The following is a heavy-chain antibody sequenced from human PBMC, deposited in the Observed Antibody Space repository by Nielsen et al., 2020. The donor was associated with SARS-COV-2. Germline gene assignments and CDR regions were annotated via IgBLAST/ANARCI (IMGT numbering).Heavy chain of an antibody. J-gene: IGHJ4*02. D-gene: IGHD3-16*01. CDR2: ISWDGGST. CDR1: GFTFDDYT. Sequence: GESLKISCAASGFTFDDYTMHWVRQAPGKGLEWVSLISWDGGSTYYADSVKGRFTISRDNSKNSLYLQMNSLRTEDTASYYCASLRGNWGQGTLVTVSS. CDR3: ASLRGN. V-gene: IGHV3-43*01.